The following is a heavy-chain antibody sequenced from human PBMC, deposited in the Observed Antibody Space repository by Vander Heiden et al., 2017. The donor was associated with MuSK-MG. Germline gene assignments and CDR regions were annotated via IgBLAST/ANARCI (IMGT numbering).Heavy chain of an antibody. Sequence: QVQLQESGPGLVKPSETLSLTCTVSGYSISSGYYWGWIRQPPGKGLEWIGSIYHSGSTYYNPSLKSRVTISVDTSKNQFSLKLRSVTAADTAVYYCAMGRAAAGPIDYWGQGTLVTVYS. V-gene: IGHV4-38-2*02. CDR1: GYSISSGYY. J-gene: IGHJ4*02. CDR2: IYHSGST. CDR3: AMGRAAAGPIDY. D-gene: IGHD6-13*01.